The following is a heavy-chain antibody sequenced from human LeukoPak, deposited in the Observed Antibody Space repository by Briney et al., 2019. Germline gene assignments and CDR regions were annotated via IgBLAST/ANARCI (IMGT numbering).Heavy chain of an antibody. CDR1: GFTFSSYV. V-gene: IGHV3-33*01. Sequence: PGGSLRLSCAASGFTFSSYVMHWVRQAPGKGLGWVALIWSDGSNKYYADSVKGRFTISRDNSENTLYLQMNSLRAEDTAVYYCATDPGYSYGNPVDYWGQGTLVTVSS. J-gene: IGHJ4*02. D-gene: IGHD5-18*01. CDR2: IWSDGSNK. CDR3: ATDPGYSYGNPVDY.